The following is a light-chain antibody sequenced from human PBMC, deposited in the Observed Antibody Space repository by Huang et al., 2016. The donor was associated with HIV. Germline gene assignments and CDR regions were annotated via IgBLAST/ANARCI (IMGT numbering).Light chain of an antibody. V-gene: IGKV3-11*01. CDR1: QRLANY. Sequence: EIVLTQSPATLSLSPGERATLSCRSSQRLANYLAWCKQKPGQSPRLLIYDASNRATGIPARFSGSGSGTDFTITISSLEPEDFAVYYCQQRGNWQLTFGGGTKVEIK. CDR2: DAS. CDR3: QQRGNWQLT. J-gene: IGKJ4*01.